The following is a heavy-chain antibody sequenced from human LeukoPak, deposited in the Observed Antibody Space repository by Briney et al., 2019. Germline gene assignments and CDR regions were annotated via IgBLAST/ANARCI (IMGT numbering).Heavy chain of an antibody. Sequence: GESLKISCQGSGYSFTNYWIGWVRQMPGKGLEWMGIIHPGNSETRYSPSFQGQVTISVDRSISTAYLQWSSLRASDTAMYYCASQVGATGGKGFDCWGQGTTVTVSS. V-gene: IGHV5-51*01. CDR2: IHPGNSET. D-gene: IGHD1-26*01. CDR1: GYSFTNYW. CDR3: ASQVGATGGKGFDC. J-gene: IGHJ4*03.